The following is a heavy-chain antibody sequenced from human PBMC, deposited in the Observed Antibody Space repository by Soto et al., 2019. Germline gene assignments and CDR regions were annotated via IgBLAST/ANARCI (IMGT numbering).Heavy chain of an antibody. D-gene: IGHD2-8*02. V-gene: IGHV3-23*01. CDR1: GFICSSYG. Sequence: PGGSLRLSCAVSGFICSSYGMSWVRQAPGKGLAWVSTILVAGSQHYEDSVQGRFTISRDTSKNTVFLYMNSLTAGDTAVYYCAKATATGGGAFEIYGQGTMVTVSS. CDR3: AKATATGGGAFEI. J-gene: IGHJ3*02. CDR2: ILVAGSQ.